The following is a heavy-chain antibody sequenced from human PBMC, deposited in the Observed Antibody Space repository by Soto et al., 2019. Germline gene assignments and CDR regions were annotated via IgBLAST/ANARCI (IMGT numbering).Heavy chain of an antibody. V-gene: IGHV3-30-3*01. CDR3: ARALVSHSKWLVDYYYGMDV. J-gene: IGHJ6*02. CDR2: ISYDGSNK. Sequence: GGAPRHPRAASGFTFRSYSMHLVRQGPGKGLEGVAVISYDGSNKYYADSVKGRFTISRDNSKNTLYLQMNSLRAEDTAVYYCARALVSHSKWLVDYYYGMDVWGQGTTVTVSS. CDR1: GFTFRSYS. D-gene: IGHD6-19*01.